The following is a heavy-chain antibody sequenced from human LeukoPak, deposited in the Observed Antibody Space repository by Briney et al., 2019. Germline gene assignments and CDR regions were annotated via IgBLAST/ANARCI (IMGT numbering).Heavy chain of an antibody. CDR2: IIPIFGTA. D-gene: IGHD6-13*01. J-gene: IGHJ6*03. CDR1: GGTFSGYA. Sequence: VASVKVSCKASGGTFSGYAISWVRQAPGQGLEWMGGIIPIFGTANYAQKFQGRVTITTDESTSTAYMELSSLRSEDTAVYYCARGGRIAAAGTYYYYYYMDVWGKGTTVTVSS. CDR3: ARGGRIAAAGTYYYYYYMDV. V-gene: IGHV1-69*05.